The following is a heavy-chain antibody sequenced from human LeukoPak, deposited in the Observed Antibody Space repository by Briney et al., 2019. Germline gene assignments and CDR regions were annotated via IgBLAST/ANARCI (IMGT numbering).Heavy chain of an antibody. CDR1: GFTVSTYY. CDR3: ARGLGYCTSTTCLLPFDY. V-gene: IGHV3-53*01. J-gene: IGHJ4*02. CDR2: IYSGGST. Sequence: GGPLRLSCAAPGFTVSTYYMTWVRQAQGKGLECVPVIYSGGSTYYAGSVKGRFTVSRDNSKNTLYLQMNSLRAEDTAMYYCARGLGYCTSTTCLLPFDYWGQGTLVTVSS. D-gene: IGHD2-2*01.